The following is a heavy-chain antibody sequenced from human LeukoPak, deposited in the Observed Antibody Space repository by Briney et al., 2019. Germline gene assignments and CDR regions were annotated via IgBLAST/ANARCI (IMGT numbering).Heavy chain of an antibody. CDR3: ANLGLRYFDWLLPPPLPQDAFDI. V-gene: IGHV3-23*01. Sequence: GGSLRLSCAASGLTFGSYTMSWVRQAPGKGLEWVSGITATGSRTYYADSVKGRFTISRDSSKNTLYLQLNSLGVDDTAVYYCANLGLRYFDWLLPPPLPQDAFDIWGQGTMVTVSS. J-gene: IGHJ3*02. CDR2: ITATGSRT. D-gene: IGHD3-9*01. CDR1: GLTFGSYT.